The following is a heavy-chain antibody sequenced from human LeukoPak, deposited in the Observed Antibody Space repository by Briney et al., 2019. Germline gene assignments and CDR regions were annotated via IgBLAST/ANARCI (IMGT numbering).Heavy chain of an antibody. CDR1: GFTFSSYG. J-gene: IGHJ6*03. D-gene: IGHD2-2*01. CDR3: ARETVPAYHYMDV. V-gene: IGHV3-30*19. CDR2: ISYDGSNK. Sequence: AGGSLRLSCAASGFTFSSYGMHWVRQAPGKGLEWVAVISYDGSNKYYADSVKGRFTISRDNSKNTLYLQMNSLRAEDTAVYYCARETVPAYHYMDVWGKGTTVTVSS.